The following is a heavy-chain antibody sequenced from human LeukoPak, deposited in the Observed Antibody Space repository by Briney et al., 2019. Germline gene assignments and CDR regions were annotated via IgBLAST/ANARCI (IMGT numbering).Heavy chain of an antibody. V-gene: IGHV4-31*11. J-gene: IGHJ4*02. CDR1: GGSISSGGYY. Sequence: SKTLSLTCAVSGGSISSGGYYWSWIRQHPGKGLEWIGYIYYSGSTYYNPSLKSRVTISVDTSKNQFSLKLSSVTAADTAVYYCARGGGYSSGYYYFDYWGQGTLVTVSS. CDR2: IYYSGST. CDR3: ARGGGYSSGYYYFDY. D-gene: IGHD3-22*01.